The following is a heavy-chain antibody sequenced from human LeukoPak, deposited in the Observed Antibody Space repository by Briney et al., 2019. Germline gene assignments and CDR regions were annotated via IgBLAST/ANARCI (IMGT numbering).Heavy chain of an antibody. CDR2: ISSSGTTV. V-gene: IGHV3-48*03. CDR1: GFTFSNYE. J-gene: IGHJ1*01. CDR3: VSDSRYCSTTTCRFPFYFQH. Sequence: RPGGSLRLSCAASGFTFSNYEMNWVRQAPGKGLEWVSYISSSGTTVYHADSVKGRFTISRDNAKNSLYLQMNSLRAEDTAVYYCVSDSRYCSTTTCRFPFYFQHWGQGTLVTVSS. D-gene: IGHD2-2*01.